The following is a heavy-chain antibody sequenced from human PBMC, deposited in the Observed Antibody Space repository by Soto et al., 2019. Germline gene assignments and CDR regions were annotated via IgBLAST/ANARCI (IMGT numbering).Heavy chain of an antibody. CDR2: ISSSSSYI. CDR1: GFTFSSYS. D-gene: IGHD1-1*01. CDR3: AREWAWERLNAFEI. Sequence: PGGSLRLSCAASGFTFSSYSMNWVRQAPGKGLEWVSSISSSSSYIYYADSVKGRFTISRDNAKNSLYLQMNSLRAEDTAVYYCAREWAWERLNAFEIWGQGTMVTVS. J-gene: IGHJ3*02. V-gene: IGHV3-21*01.